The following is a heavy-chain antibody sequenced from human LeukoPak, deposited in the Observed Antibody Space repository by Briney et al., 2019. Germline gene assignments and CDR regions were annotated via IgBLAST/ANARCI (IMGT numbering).Heavy chain of an antibody. CDR3: AKDLRKVVVVPAAMGVDY. CDR1: GFTFSSYG. V-gene: IGHV3-30*02. D-gene: IGHD2-2*01. Sequence: GGXLRLSCAASGFTFSSYGMHWVRQAPGKGLEWVAFIRYDGSNKYYADSVKGRFTISRDNSKNTLYMQMNSLRAEDTAVYYCAKDLRKVVVVPAAMGVDYWGQGTLVTVSS. J-gene: IGHJ4*02. CDR2: IRYDGSNK.